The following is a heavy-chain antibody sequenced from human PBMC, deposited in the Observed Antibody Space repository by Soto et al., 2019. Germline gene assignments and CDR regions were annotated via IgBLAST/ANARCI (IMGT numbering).Heavy chain of an antibody. CDR2: INHSGST. CDR1: GDSIGSFSDY. V-gene: IGHV4-39*07. D-gene: IGHD2-15*01. CDR3: ARDKVALFRREKSWFDP. J-gene: IGHJ5*02. Sequence: PSETLSLTCLVSGDSIGSFSDYWAWIRQPPGKGLEWIGEINHSGSTNYNPSLKSRVTISVDRSKNQFSLKLSSVTAADTAVYYCARDKVALFRREKSWFDPWGQGTLVTVSS.